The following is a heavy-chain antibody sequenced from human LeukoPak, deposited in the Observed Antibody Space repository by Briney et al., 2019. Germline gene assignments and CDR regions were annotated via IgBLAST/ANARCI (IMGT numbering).Heavy chain of an antibody. CDR3: AKERDSSGWYYFDY. Sequence: GGSLRLSCAASGFTFSSYGMHWVRQAPGKGLEWVAVISYDGSNKYYADSVKGRFTISRDNSKNTLYLQMNSLRAEDTAVYYCAKERDSSGWYYFDYWGQGTLVTVSP. V-gene: IGHV3-30*18. CDR1: GFTFSSYG. D-gene: IGHD6-19*01. CDR2: ISYDGSNK. J-gene: IGHJ4*02.